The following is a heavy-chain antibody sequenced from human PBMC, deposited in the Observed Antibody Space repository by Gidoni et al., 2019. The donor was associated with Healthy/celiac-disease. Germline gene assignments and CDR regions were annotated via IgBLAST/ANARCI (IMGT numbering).Heavy chain of an antibody. J-gene: IGHJ6*03. D-gene: IGHD6-19*01. Sequence: QVQLQQWGAGPLKPSETLSRNCAAYGGSIRGYYGGWIRQPPGKGLEWIGEIKHSGSTTYHPSLPRRVTISLDTSKNQFSLTLSSVTAADPAVYYCSRGGFGYSSGSYYYYYMDVWGKGTTVTVSS. CDR3: SRGGFGYSSGSYYYYYMDV. CDR1: GGSIRGYY. CDR2: IKHSGST. V-gene: IGHV4-34*01.